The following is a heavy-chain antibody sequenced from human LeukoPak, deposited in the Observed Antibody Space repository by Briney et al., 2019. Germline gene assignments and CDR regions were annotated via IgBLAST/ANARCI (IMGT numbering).Heavy chain of an antibody. D-gene: IGHD5-18*01. CDR2: INAGNGNT. CDR3: ARVSDTAMVMDYYYYGMDV. CDR1: GYTFTSYA. J-gene: IGHJ6*02. Sequence: ASVKVSCKASGYTFTSYAMHWVRQAPGQRLEWMGWINAGNGNTKYSQKFQGRVTITRDTFASTAYMELSSLRSEDTAVYYCARVSDTAMVMDYYYYGMDVWGQGTTVTVSS. V-gene: IGHV1-3*01.